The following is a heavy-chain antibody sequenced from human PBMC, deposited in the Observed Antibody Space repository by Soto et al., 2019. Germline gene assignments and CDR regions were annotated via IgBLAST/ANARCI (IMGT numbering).Heavy chain of an antibody. D-gene: IGHD6-13*01. CDR1: GGSISSGGYY. CDR2: IYYSGST. J-gene: IGHJ3*02. CDR3: ARDEQQLTQGDAFDI. Sequence: QVQLQESGPGLVKPSQTLSLTCTVSGGSISSGGYYWSWIRQHPGKGLEWIGYIYYSGSTYYNPSLRRRVTISVDTSKNQFPLKLRAVTAAETAVYYCARDEQQLTQGDAFDIWGQGTMVTVSS. V-gene: IGHV4-31*03.